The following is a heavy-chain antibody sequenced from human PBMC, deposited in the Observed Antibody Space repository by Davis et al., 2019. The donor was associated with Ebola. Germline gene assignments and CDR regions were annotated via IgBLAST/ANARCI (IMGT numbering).Heavy chain of an antibody. D-gene: IGHD3-16*01. J-gene: IGHJ4*02. CDR2: ISYDGSNK. V-gene: IGHV3-30*04. CDR1: GFTFSSYA. Sequence: GESLKISCAASGFTFSSYAMHWVRQAPGKGLEWVAVISYDGSNKYYADSMKGRFTISRDNSKNTLYLQMNSLRAEDTAVYYCAKAYLYGVDYWGQGTQVTVSS. CDR3: AKAYLYGVDY.